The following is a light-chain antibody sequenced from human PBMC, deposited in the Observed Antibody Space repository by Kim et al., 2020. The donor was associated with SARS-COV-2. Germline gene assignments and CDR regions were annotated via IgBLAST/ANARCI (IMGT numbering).Light chain of an antibody. CDR2: GAS. CDR1: QSVSSN. J-gene: IGKJ4*01. Sequence: VSPGERATPSCRASQSVSSNLAWYQQKPGQAPRLLIYGASTRATGIPARFGGSGSGTEFTLTISSLQSEDFAVYYCQQYNNWPLTFGGGTKVDIK. CDR3: QQYNNWPLT. V-gene: IGKV3-15*01.